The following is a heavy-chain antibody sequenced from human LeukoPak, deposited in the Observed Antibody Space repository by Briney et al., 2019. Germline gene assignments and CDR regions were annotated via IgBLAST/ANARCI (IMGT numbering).Heavy chain of an antibody. CDR3: ARDLRGSPDR. CDR1: GFTFTTFW. CDR2: INLDGSTT. D-gene: IGHD3-16*01. Sequence: GGSLRLSCSASGFTFTTFWMNWVRQVPGKGLVWVSLINLDGSTTTYADSVKGRFTISRDNAKNTVYLQMNSLGGEDTAIYYCARDLRGSPDRWGQGTLVTVSS. J-gene: IGHJ5*02. V-gene: IGHV3-74*01.